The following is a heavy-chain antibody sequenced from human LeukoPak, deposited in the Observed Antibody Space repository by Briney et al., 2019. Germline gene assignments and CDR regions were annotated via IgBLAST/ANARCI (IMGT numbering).Heavy chain of an antibody. J-gene: IGHJ3*02. CDR3: ARVVDSSGYYYVGAFDI. CDR1: GLTFSRYW. CDR2: INSDGSST. D-gene: IGHD3-22*01. Sequence: GGSLRLSCAASGLTFSRYWMHWVRQAPGKGLVWVSRINSDGSSTSYADSVKGRFTISRDTAKNTLYLQMNSLRAEDTAVYCCARVVDSSGYYYVGAFDIWGRGTMVTVSS. V-gene: IGHV3-74*01.